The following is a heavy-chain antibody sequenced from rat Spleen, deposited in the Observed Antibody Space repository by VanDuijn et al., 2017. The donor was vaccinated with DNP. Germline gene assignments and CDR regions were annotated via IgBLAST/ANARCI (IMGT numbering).Heavy chain of an antibody. CDR3: TRTTEGIVSYFDY. D-gene: IGHD1-11*01. CDR1: GFSLTSYG. CDR2: ISSGGST. V-gene: IGHV2S8*01. J-gene: IGHJ2*01. Sequence: QVQLKESGPGLVQPSQTLSLTCTVSGFSLTSYGVSWVRQPPAKGLEWIAAISSGGSTYYNSALKSRLSISRDTSKSQVFLKMNSLQTEDTAIYFCTRTTEGIVSYFDYWGQGVMVTVSS.